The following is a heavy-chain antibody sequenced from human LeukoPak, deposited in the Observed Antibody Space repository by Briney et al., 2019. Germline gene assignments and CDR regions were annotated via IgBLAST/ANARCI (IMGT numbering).Heavy chain of an antibody. V-gene: IGHV1-18*01. CDR2: ISAYNGNT. Sequence: GASVKVSCKASGGIFSSYAISWVRQAPGQGLEWMGWISAYNGNTNYALKLQGRVTMTTDTSTSTAYMELRSLRSEDTAVYYCAREGPRVPMDYWGQGTLVTVSS. J-gene: IGHJ4*02. CDR3: AREGPRVPMDY. D-gene: IGHD2-2*01. CDR1: GGIFSSYA.